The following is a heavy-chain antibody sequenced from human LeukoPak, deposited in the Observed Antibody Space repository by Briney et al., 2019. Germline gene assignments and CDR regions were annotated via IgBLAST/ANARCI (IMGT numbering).Heavy chain of an antibody. CDR3: AGGYGDYGGVYFDS. V-gene: IGHV3-21*01. Sequence: GGSLRLSCAASGFTFSSYSMNWVRQAPGKGLEWVSSISSSSSYIYYADSVKGRFTISRDNAKNSLYLQMNSVRAEDTAVYYCAGGYGDYGGVYFDSWGQGTLVTVSS. CDR1: GFTFSSYS. CDR2: ISSSSSYI. D-gene: IGHD4-17*01. J-gene: IGHJ4*02.